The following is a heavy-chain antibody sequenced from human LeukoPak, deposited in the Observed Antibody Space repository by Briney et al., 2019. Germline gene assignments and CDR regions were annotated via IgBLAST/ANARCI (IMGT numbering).Heavy chain of an antibody. J-gene: IGHJ4*02. V-gene: IGHV1-46*01. D-gene: IGHD3-9*01. CDR2: INPSGGST. CDR3: ARSGEPSYDILTGYSRFDY. Sequence: ASVKVSCKASGYTFTSYYMHWVRQAPGQGLEWMGIINPSGGSTSYAQKFQARVTMTRDTSTSTVYMELSSLRSEDTAVYYCARSGEPSYDILTGYSRFDYWGQGTLVTVSS. CDR1: GYTFTSYY.